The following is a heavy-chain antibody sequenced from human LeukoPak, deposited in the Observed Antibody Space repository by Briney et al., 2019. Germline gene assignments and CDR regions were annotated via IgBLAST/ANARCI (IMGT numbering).Heavy chain of an antibody. CDR3: ARAAVRGVFDY. J-gene: IGHJ4*02. Sequence: PGGSLRLSCAASGFTFSSYSMTWVRQAPGKGLEWVSYISSSSSTIYYADSVKGRFTISRDNAKNSLYLQMNSLRAEDTAVYYCARAAVRGVFDYWGQGTLVTVSS. V-gene: IGHV3-48*01. D-gene: IGHD3-10*01. CDR2: ISSSSSTI. CDR1: GFTFSSYS.